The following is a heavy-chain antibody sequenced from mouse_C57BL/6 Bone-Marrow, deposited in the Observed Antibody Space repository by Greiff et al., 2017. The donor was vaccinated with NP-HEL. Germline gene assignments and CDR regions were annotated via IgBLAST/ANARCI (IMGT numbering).Heavy chain of an antibody. V-gene: IGHV1-26*01. CDR1: GYTFTDYY. CDR2: INPNNGGT. CDR3: ARGIDYYGSSYDAMDY. D-gene: IGHD1-1*01. Sequence: VQLQQSGPELVKPGASVKISCKASGYTFTDYYMNWVKQSHGKSLEWIGDINPNNGGTSYNQKFKGKATLTVDKSSSTAYMELRSLTSEDSAVYYCARGIDYYGSSYDAMDYWGQGTSVTVSS. J-gene: IGHJ4*01.